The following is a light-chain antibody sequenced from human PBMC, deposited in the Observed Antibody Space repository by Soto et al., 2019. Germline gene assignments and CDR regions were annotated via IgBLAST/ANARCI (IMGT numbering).Light chain of an antibody. V-gene: IGLV2-14*01. CDR2: EVS. Sequence: QSALTQPASVSGSPGQSITISCTGSSSDVGGYNHVSWYQQHPGKAPKLMIYEVSNRPSGVSNRFSGSKSGNTASLTVSGLQAEDEADYFCSSYTNTRTYVFGTGTKVTVL. CDR3: SSYTNTRTYV. J-gene: IGLJ1*01. CDR1: SSDVGGYNH.